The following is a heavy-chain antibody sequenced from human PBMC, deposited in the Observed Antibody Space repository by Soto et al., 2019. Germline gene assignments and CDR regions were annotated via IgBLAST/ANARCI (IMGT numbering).Heavy chain of an antibody. J-gene: IGHJ5*02. CDR2: ISYDGSNK. Sequence: QVQLVESGGGVVQPGRSLRLSCAASGFTFSSSGMHWVRQAPGKGLEWVAVISYDGSNKYYADSVKGRFTISRDNSKNTLDRQMNSRRAEDTGVEYCAKDQTRTRGWGGPSRTPMGWFDPWGQGTLVTVSS. V-gene: IGHV3-30*18. CDR1: GFTFSSSG. CDR3: AKDQTRTRGWGGPSRTPMGWFDP. D-gene: IGHD3-16*01.